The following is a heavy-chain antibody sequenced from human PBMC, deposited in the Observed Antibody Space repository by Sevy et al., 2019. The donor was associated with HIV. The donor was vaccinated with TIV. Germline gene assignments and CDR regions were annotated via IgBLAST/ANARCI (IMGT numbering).Heavy chain of an antibody. CDR3: ARYCISTSPHNWFDP. J-gene: IGHJ5*02. CDR1: GGSISSGDYY. D-gene: IGHD2-2*01. Sequence: SETLSLTCTVSGGSISSGDYYWTWIRQSPGKGLEWIGYIYYSGTTYYNPSLKSRVTISVDTSKNQFSLGLSSVTAADTAVYYRARYCISTSPHNWFDPWGQGTLVTVSS. V-gene: IGHV4-30-4*01. CDR2: IYYSGTT.